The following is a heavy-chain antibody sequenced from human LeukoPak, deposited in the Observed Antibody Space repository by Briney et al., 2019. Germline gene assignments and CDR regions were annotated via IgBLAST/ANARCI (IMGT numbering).Heavy chain of an antibody. CDR2: ISTYNSNT. V-gene: IGHV1-18*01. J-gene: IGHJ5*02. CDR1: GYTFTSYG. Sequence: ASVKVSCKASGYTFTSYGISWVRQAPGQGLEWMGWISTYNSNTNYAQKLQGRVTMTTDTFTSTAYMELRSLRSDDTAVYYCARSISSEGDNWFDPWGQGTLVTVSS. CDR3: ARSISSEGDNWFDP. D-gene: IGHD6-6*01.